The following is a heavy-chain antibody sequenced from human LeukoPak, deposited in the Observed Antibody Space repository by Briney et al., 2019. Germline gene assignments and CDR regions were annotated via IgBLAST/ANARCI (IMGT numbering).Heavy chain of an antibody. CDR2: INAGNGNT. CDR1: GYTFTSYV. Sequence: ASVKVSCKASGYTFTSYVMHWVRQAPGQRLEWMGWINAGNGNTKYSQKFQGRVTITRDTSASTAYMELSSLRSEDTAVYYCARRNSGSYYYYGMDVWGQGTTVTVSS. J-gene: IGHJ6*02. D-gene: IGHD1-26*01. CDR3: ARRNSGSYYYYGMDV. V-gene: IGHV1-3*01.